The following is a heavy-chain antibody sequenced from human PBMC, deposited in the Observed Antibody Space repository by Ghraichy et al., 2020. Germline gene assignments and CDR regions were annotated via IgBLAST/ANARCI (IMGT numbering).Heavy chain of an antibody. CDR1: GFTFSNAW. D-gene: IGHD6-19*01. J-gene: IGHJ6*02. CDR2: IKSKTDGGTT. CDR3: TTGHHIAVAGPPVGV. Sequence: GGSLRLSCAASGFTFSNAWMSWVRQAPGKGLEWVGRIKSKTDGGTTDYAAPAKGRFTISRDDSQNTLSLQMNSLKTEDTAVYYCTTGHHIAVAGPPVGVWSPGTTVTGSS. V-gene: IGHV3-15*01.